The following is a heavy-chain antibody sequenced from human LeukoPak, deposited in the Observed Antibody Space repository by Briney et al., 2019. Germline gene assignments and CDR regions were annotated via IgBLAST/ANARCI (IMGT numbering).Heavy chain of an antibody. CDR1: GFTLSRYD. D-gene: IGHD4-11*01. Sequence: GRSLTPSCQASGFTLSRYDMHWVGPAAGKGLEWVSGIRTVGDTYYPASVKGRFTISRENAKNSMYLQMNSLTTGDTAVYYCTRRGPRGSYYSAFDSWGQGTMVTVS. V-gene: IGHV3-13*04. J-gene: IGHJ3*02. CDR2: IRTVGDT. CDR3: TRRGPRGSYYSAFDS.